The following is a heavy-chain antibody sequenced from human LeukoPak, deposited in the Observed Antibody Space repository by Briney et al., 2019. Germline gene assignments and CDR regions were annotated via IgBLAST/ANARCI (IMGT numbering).Heavy chain of an antibody. V-gene: IGHV3-23*01. Sequence: PGGSLRLSCAGSGFTFSNYVMSWVRQAPGKGLEWVSIISVSSGSTYYADSVKGRFTISRDNSKNTLYLQMNSLRAEDTAVYYCAKSEGGTSRRPFDYWGQGTLVTVSS. CDR1: GFTFSNYV. D-gene: IGHD2-2*01. CDR3: AKSEGGTSRRPFDY. CDR2: ISVSSGST. J-gene: IGHJ4*02.